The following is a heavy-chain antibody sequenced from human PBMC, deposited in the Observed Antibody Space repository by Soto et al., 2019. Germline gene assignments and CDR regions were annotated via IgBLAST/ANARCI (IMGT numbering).Heavy chain of an antibody. D-gene: IGHD2-8*01. CDR2: IKSKTDGGTT. Sequence: GGSLRLSCAASGFTFSNAWMSWVRQAPGKGLEWVGRIKSKTDGGTTDYAAPVKGRFTISRDDSKNTLYLQMNSLKTEDTAVYYCTTLPVSYYYGMDVWGQGTTVTVSS. CDR3: TTLPVSYYYGMDV. J-gene: IGHJ6*02. V-gene: IGHV3-15*01. CDR1: GFTFSNAW.